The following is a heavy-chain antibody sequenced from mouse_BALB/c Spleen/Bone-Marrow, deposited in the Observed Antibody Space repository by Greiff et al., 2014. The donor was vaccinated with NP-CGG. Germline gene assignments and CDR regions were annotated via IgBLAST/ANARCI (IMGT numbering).Heavy chain of an antibody. CDR3: TTLARNNFDY. Sequence: EVQVVESGTVLARPGAAVKMSCKASGHTFSNYWMHWIKQRPGQGLEWIGTIHPGNSDTTYNQKFKGKAKLTAVTSTSTAYMELSSLTNEDSAVYYCTTLARNNFDYWGQGTTLTVSS. V-gene: IGHV1-5*01. CDR2: IHPGNSDT. D-gene: IGHD3-1*01. J-gene: IGHJ2*01. CDR1: GHTFSNYW.